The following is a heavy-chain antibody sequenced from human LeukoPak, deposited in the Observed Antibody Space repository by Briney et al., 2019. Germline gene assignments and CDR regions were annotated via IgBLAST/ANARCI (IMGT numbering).Heavy chain of an antibody. Sequence: ASVKVSCKASGYTFTSYDINWVRQATGQGLEWMGWMNPNSGNTGYAQKFQGRVTMTRKASISTAYMELSSLRSEDTAVYYCARADYDILTGYLNWFDPWGQGTLVTVSS. D-gene: IGHD3-9*01. CDR3: ARADYDILTGYLNWFDP. J-gene: IGHJ5*02. CDR1: GYTFTSYD. CDR2: MNPNSGNT. V-gene: IGHV1-8*01.